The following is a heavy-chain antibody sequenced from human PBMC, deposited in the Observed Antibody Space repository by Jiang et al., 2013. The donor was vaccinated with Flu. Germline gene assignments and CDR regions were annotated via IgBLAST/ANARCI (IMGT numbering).Heavy chain of an antibody. Sequence: SGAEVKKPGASVKVSCKASGYTFTGYYMHWVRQAPGQGLEWMGWINPNSGGTNYAQKFQGWVTMTRDTSISTAYMELSRLRSDDTAVYYCARGKDIVVVPAANYYYYYGMDVWGQGTTVTVSS. J-gene: IGHJ6*02. V-gene: IGHV1-2*04. CDR3: ARGKDIVVVPAANYYYYYGMDV. CDR2: INPNSGGT. D-gene: IGHD2-2*01. CDR1: GYTFTGYY.